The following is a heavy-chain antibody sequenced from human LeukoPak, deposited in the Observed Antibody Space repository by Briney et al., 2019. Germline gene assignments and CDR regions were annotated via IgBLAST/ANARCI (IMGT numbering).Heavy chain of an antibody. CDR1: GYS. J-gene: IGHJ4*02. V-gene: IGHV4-38-2*01. CDR3: AARFTVTANYFDH. CDR2: MYHDATT. D-gene: IGHD4-17*01. Sequence: SETLSLTCAVSGYSWGCTRQPSVRGLAWIGSMYHDATTSYNTSLKCRVTISVDTSKKQFSLRLSSVTAADTAVYYCAARFTVTANYFDHWNQGTLVTVSS.